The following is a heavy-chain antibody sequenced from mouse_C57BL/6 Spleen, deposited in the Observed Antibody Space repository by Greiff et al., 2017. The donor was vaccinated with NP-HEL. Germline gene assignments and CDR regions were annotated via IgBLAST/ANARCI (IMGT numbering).Heavy chain of an antibody. Sequence: QVQLQQPGAELVRPGSSVKLSCKASGYTFTSYWMHWVKQRPIQGLEWIGNIDPSDSETHYNQKFKDKATLTVDKSSSTAYMQLSSLTSEDSAVYYCARGGSGYGGYWGQGTTLTVSS. CDR2: IDPSDSET. CDR3: ARGGSGYGGY. J-gene: IGHJ2*01. V-gene: IGHV1-52*01. D-gene: IGHD3-2*02. CDR1: GYTFTSYW.